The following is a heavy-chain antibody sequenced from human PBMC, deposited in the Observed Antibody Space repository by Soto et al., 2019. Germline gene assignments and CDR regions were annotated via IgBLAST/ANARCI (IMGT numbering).Heavy chain of an antibody. CDR2: IYWDGDE. J-gene: IGHJ6*02. V-gene: IGHV2-5*02. Sequence: QITLKESGPTLVKPTQTLTLTCTFSGFSVSTSGVGVAWIRQPPGKALEWLALIYWDGDERYSPFLQSRVTITKDTSKNQGVRTMTNMDPVDTATYCCAHKGGRGAAMDVWGQGTTVTVSS. CDR3: AHKGGRGAAMDV. CDR1: GFSVSTSGVG. D-gene: IGHD2-15*01.